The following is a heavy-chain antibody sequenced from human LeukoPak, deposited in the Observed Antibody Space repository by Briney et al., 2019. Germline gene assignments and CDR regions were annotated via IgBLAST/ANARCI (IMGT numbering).Heavy chain of an antibody. CDR2: ISYDGSNK. CDR3: ARGGVVPAAPDY. D-gene: IGHD2-2*01. CDR1: RFTFSSYA. V-gene: IGHV3-30*04. Sequence: PGGSLRLSCAASRFTFSSYAMHWVRQAPGKGLEWVAVISYDGSNKYYADSVKGRFTISRDNSKSTLYLQMNSLRAEDTAVYYCARGGVVPAAPDYWGQGTLVTVSS. J-gene: IGHJ4*02.